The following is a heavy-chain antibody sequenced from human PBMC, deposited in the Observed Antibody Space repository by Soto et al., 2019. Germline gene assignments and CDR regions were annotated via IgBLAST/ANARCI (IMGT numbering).Heavy chain of an antibody. CDR1: GGTFSSYT. CDR3: ASDGYYYGSGSYYNVIAYAFDI. D-gene: IGHD3-10*01. CDR2: IIPILGIA. Sequence: GASVKVSCKASGGTFSSYTISWVRQAPGQGLEWMGRIIPILGIANYAQKLQGRVTITADKSTSTAYMELSSLRSEDTAVYYCASDGYYYGSGSYYNVIAYAFDIWGQGTMVTVSS. J-gene: IGHJ3*02. V-gene: IGHV1-69*02.